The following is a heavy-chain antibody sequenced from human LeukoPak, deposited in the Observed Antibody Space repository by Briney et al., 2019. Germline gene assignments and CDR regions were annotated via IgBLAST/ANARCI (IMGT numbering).Heavy chain of an antibody. D-gene: IGHD2-2*01. V-gene: IGHV1-8*03. Sequence: GASVKVSCKASGYTFTSYDINWVRQATGQGLEWMGWMNPNSGNTGYAQKFQGRVTVTRNTSISTAYMELSSLRSEDTAVYYCARLCSSTICDMGDYWGQGTLVTVSS. CDR2: MNPNSGNT. J-gene: IGHJ4*02. CDR3: ARLCSSTICDMGDY. CDR1: GYTFTSYD.